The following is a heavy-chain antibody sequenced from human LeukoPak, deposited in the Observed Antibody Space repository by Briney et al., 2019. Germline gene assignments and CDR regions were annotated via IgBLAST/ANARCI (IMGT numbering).Heavy chain of an antibody. CDR2: IYYSGST. CDR3: ARVARYYDSSGPYFDY. V-gene: IGHV4-59*01. D-gene: IGHD3-22*01. CDR1: GGSISSYY. Sequence: SETLSLTCTVSGGSISSYYWSWIRQPPGKGLEWIGYIYYSGSTNYNPSLKSRVTISVDTSKNQFSLKLSSVTAADTAVYYCARVARYYDSSGPYFDYWGQGTLVTVSS. J-gene: IGHJ4*02.